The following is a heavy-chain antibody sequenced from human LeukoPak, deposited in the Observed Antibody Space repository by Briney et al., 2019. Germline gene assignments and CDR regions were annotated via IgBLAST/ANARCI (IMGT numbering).Heavy chain of an antibody. J-gene: IGHJ6*03. CDR1: GGTFSSYA. D-gene: IGHD1-1*01. CDR3: ARGTRRGTYYYYYMDV. CDR2: IIPIFGTA. V-gene: IGHV1-69*05. Sequence: SVKVSFKASGGTFSSYAISWVRQAPGQGLEWMGGIIPIFGTANYAQKFQGRVTITTDESTSAAYMELSSLRSEDTAVYYCARGTRRGTYYYYYMDVWGKGTTVTVSS.